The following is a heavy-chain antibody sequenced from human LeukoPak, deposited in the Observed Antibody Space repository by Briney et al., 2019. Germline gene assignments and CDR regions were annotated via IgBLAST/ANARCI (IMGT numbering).Heavy chain of an antibody. J-gene: IGHJ4*02. V-gene: IGHV4-59*08. Sequence: SETLSLTCTISGGSIGGDHWSWIRQAPGEGLEWIGYISYTGGTSYNPSLRSRVTISLNTPENQFSLRLTSVSAAGTAVYYCARAVTGTSLVDFWGQGTL. CDR2: ISYTGGT. CDR3: ARAVTGTSLVDF. CDR1: GGSIGGDH. D-gene: IGHD6-19*01.